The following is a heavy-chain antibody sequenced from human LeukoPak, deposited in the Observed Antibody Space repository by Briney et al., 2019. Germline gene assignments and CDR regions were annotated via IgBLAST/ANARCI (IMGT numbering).Heavy chain of an antibody. CDR2: INHGGST. V-gene: IGHV4-34*01. J-gene: IGHJ6*02. CDR3: ARDQLGWHSHYYGMDV. CDR1: GGSFSGYY. Sequence: SETLSLTCAVYGGSFSGYYWSWIRQPPGKGLEWIGEINHGGSTNYNPSLKSRVTISVDTSKNQFSLKLSSVTAADTAVYYCARDQLGWHSHYYGMDVWGQGTTVTVSS. D-gene: IGHD2-2*01.